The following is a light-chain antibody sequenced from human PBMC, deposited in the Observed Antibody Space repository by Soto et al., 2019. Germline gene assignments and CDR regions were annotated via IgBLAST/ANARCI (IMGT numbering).Light chain of an antibody. J-gene: IGLJ2*01. CDR3: SSYTSASTPLV. Sequence: QSALTQPASVSGSPGQSSTISRTGTGSDVGGYNYVSWYQQHPGKAPKVMIYDVSNRPSGVSNRFSGSKSGNTASLTISGLQAEDEADYYCSSYTSASTPLVFGGGTKLTVL. CDR1: GSDVGGYNY. V-gene: IGLV2-14*01. CDR2: DVS.